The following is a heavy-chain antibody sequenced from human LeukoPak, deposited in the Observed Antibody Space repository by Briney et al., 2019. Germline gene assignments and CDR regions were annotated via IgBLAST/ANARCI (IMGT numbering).Heavy chain of an antibody. Sequence: SETLSLTCTVSGCSISSYYWSWIRQPPGKGLEWIGYIYYSGSTNYNPSLKSRVTISVDTSKNQFSLKLSSVTAADTAVYYCERRDSSSWWSYFDYWGQGTLVTVSS. CDR3: ERRDSSSWWSYFDY. CDR1: GCSISSYY. J-gene: IGHJ4*02. D-gene: IGHD6-13*01. V-gene: IGHV4-59*01. CDR2: IYYSGST.